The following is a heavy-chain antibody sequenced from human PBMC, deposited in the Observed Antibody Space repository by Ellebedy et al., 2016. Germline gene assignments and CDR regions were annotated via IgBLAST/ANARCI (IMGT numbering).Heavy chain of an antibody. D-gene: IGHD1-26*01. V-gene: IGHV3-49*04. J-gene: IGHJ4*02. Sequence: GESLKISXTASGFTFSSYTMNWVRQAPGKGPEWVGFIRSRPYGATTEYAAFVKGRFTISRDTSKRTAFLQMNSLRTDDTAVYYCATSGDPDEFFFDYWGQGTLVTVSS. CDR3: ATSGDPDEFFFDY. CDR1: GFTFSSYT. CDR2: IRSRPYGATT.